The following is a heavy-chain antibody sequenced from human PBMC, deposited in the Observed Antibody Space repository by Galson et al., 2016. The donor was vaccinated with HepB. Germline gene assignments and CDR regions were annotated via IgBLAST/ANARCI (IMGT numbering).Heavy chain of an antibody. J-gene: IGHJ4*02. D-gene: IGHD3-10*01. Sequence: SVKVSCKASGYTFTSYYITWVRQAPGQGLEWMGWINNNGNTNYAQKFQGRVTMVADTSTSTAYMELRSLTSADTAVYYCARGHYGSGTYYKMDCWGQGTLVTVSS. CDR1: GYTFTSYY. V-gene: IGHV1-18*01. CDR3: ARGHYGSGTYYKMDC. CDR2: INNNGNT.